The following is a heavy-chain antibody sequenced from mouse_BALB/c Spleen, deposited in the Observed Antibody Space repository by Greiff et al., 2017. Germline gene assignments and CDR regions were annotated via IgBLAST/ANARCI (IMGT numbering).Heavy chain of an antibody. D-gene: IGHD1-1*01. Sequence: LQQPGSELVRPGASVKLSCKASGYTFTSYWMHWVKQRPGQGLEWIGNIYPGSGSTNYDEKFKSKATLTVDTSSSTAYMQLSSLTSEDSAVYYCTRMGLGSSYGFDYWGQGTTLTVSS. CDR2: IYPGSGST. V-gene: IGHV1S22*01. CDR1: GYTFTSYW. J-gene: IGHJ2*01. CDR3: TRMGLGSSYGFDY.